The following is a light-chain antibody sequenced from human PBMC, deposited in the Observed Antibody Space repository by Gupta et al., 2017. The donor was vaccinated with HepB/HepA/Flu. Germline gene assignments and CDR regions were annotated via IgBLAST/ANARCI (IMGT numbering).Light chain of an antibody. J-gene: IGKJ2*01. CDR1: QSLSSSY. CDR3: QQDDRSPGT. V-gene: IGKV3D-20*01. Sequence: EIVLTQSPATLSLSPGEGATLSCGASQSLSSSYLAWFQQKEGRAPRLLIYDGSMRATGIPDRFSGSGSGTDFTLTISRLEPEEFAVYYCQQDDRSPGTFGQGTKMEIK. CDR2: DGS.